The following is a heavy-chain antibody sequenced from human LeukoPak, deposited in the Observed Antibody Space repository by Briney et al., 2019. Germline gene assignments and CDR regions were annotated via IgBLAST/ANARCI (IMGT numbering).Heavy chain of an antibody. D-gene: IGHD3-22*01. CDR2: IYYSGST. J-gene: IGHJ4*02. V-gene: IGHV4-39*07. CDR1: GGSISSSSYY. Sequence: SETLSLTCTVSGGSISSSSYYWGWIRQPPGEGLEWIGSIYYSGSTYYNPSLKSRVTISVDTSKNQFSLRLHSVTAADTAVYYCARDRSYYSDTGTDYWGQGALVTVSS. CDR3: ARDRSYYSDTGTDY.